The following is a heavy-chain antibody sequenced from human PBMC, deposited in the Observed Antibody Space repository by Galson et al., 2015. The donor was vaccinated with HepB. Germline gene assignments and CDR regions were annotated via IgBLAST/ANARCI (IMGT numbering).Heavy chain of an antibody. CDR3: TTDRAGCSGPGCYNAFDL. CDR1: GFTFSSYG. Sequence: SLRLSCAASGFTFSSYGMHWVRQAPGKGLEWVGRIKSKTAGGTTDYAAPVKGRFTISRDDSKNTLYLQMNSLKTEDTAVYYCTTDRAGCSGPGCYNAFDLWGQGTMVTISS. CDR2: IKSKTAGGTT. V-gene: IGHV3-15*07. J-gene: IGHJ3*01. D-gene: IGHD2-15*01.